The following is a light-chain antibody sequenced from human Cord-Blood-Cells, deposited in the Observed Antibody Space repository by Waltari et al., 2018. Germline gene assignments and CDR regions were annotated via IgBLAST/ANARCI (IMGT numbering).Light chain of an antibody. CDR1: QGISSW. Sequence: DIQFPQSPSSVSVSVGARVTITCRTSQGISSWLAWYQQKPGKAPERLINAASSLQSRVPSTLSSSGSGTNYTPTISTLQPEDFATYYYQQANSFSITFGQGTRLEIK. CDR2: AAS. CDR3: QQANSFSIT. J-gene: IGKJ5*01. V-gene: IGKV1D-12*01.